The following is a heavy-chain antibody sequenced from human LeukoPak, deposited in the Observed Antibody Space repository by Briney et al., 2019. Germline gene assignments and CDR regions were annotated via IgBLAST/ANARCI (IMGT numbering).Heavy chain of an antibody. D-gene: IGHD1-14*01. J-gene: IGHJ5*02. CDR2: IYYSGST. CDR3: ARITPGNWFDP. Sequence: PSETLSLTCTVSGGSICSYYWSWIRQPPGKGLEWIGYIYYSGSTNYNPSLKSRVTISVDTSKNQFSLKLSSVTAADTAVYYCARITPGNWFDPWGQGTLVTVSS. CDR1: GGSICSYY. V-gene: IGHV4-59*01.